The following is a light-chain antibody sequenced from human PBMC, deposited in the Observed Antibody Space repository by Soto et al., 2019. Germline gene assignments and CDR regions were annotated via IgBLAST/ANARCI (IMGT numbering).Light chain of an antibody. CDR3: QQYDNAPLN. V-gene: IGKV1-33*01. CDR1: QSIDRW. J-gene: IGKJ4*01. CDR2: DAS. Sequence: IQMTQSPSTLSAPAGDRVTITCRASQSIDRWLAWYQQKSGKAPKLLIYDASDLETGVPSRFSGSGSGTDFTFTISSLQPEDIATYYCQQYDNAPLNFGGGAKVDIK.